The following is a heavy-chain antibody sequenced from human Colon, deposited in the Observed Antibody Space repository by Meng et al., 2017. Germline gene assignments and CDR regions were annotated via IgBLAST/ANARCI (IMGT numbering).Heavy chain of an antibody. J-gene: IGHJ4*02. CDR1: GGSFSGYY. D-gene: IGHD3-10*01. CDR2: INHSGST. Sequence: SETLSLTCAVYGGSFSGYYWSWIRQPPGKGLEWIGEINHSGSTNYNPSLKSRVTIPVDTSKNQFSLKLSSVTAADTAVYYCARGKAYGSGSPPPYFDYWGQGTLVTVSS. CDR3: ARGKAYGSGSPPPYFDY. V-gene: IGHV4-34*01.